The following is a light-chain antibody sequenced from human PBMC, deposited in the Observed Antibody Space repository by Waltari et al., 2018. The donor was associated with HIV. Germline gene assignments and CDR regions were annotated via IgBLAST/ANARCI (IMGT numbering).Light chain of an antibody. J-gene: IGKJ1*01. CDR1: QRVSSN. V-gene: IGKV3-15*01. Sequence: EVVMTQSPATLSVSPGERVTLSCRASQRVSSNLAWYQQTPGQAPRLLIYDASTRASCVPGRFSGSVSGTDFTLTITSLQSEDFAVYYCQQYNNWPPWTFGQGTRVQIK. CDR3: QQYNNWPPWT. CDR2: DAS.